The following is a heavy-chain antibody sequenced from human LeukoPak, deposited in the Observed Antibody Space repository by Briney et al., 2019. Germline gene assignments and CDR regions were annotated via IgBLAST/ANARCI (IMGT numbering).Heavy chain of an antibody. D-gene: IGHD2-15*01. CDR2: VSAYGDNT. V-gene: IGHV1-18*01. Sequence: GASVKVSCKASGYTFTNYGISWVRQAPGQGLEWMGWVSAYGDNTNYVQKVQGRVTMTTDTSTSTAYMELRSLRSDYTAVYYCARDCIGCHGFDHWGQGTLVTVSS. J-gene: IGHJ4*02. CDR3: ARDCIGCHGFDH. CDR1: GYTFTNYG.